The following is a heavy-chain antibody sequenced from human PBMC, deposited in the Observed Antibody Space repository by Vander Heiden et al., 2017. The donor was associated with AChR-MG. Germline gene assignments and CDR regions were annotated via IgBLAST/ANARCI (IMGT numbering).Heavy chain of an antibody. D-gene: IGHD2-2*01. CDR3: ARDRYCSSTSCANYFDP. CDR1: GFTFSSHA. V-gene: IGHV3-30-3*01. CDR2: ISYDGSNK. J-gene: IGHJ5*02. Sequence: QVQLVESGGGVVQPGRSLRLSCAASGFTFSSHAMHWVRQAPGKGLEWVAVISYDGSNKYNADSVKGRFTISRDNSKNTLYLQMNSLRAEDTAVYYCARDRYCSSTSCANYFDPWGQGTPVTVSS.